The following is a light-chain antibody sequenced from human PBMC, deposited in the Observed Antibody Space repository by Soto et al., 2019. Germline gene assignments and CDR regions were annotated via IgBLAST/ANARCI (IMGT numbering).Light chain of an antibody. CDR3: QQYKSYSPYT. V-gene: IGKV1-5*03. CDR1: ESISRW. Sequence: DIRMTQSPSSLSASVGDRVTITCRASESISRWLAWYQQKPGQAPKLLIHRASTLATGVPSRISGSGSGTDFTLTISNLQPDDFATYYCQQYKSYSPYTFGQGTKVDIK. J-gene: IGKJ2*01. CDR2: RAS.